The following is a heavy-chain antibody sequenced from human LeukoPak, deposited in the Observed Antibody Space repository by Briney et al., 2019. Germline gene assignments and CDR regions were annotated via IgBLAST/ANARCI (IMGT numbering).Heavy chain of an antibody. CDR1: GGSISSSSYY. D-gene: IGHD3-22*01. CDR3: ARRDTSSGYFDY. J-gene: IGHJ4*02. CDR2: IYYSGST. V-gene: IGHV4-39*01. Sequence: SETLPLTCTVSGGSISSSSYYWGWIRQPPGKGLEWIGSIYYSGSTYYNPSLKSRVTISVDTSKNQFSLKLSSVTAADTAAYYCARRDTSSGYFDYWGQGTLVTVSS.